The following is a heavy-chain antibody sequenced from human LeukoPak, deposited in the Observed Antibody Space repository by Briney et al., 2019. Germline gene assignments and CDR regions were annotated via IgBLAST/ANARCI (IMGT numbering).Heavy chain of an antibody. J-gene: IGHJ4*02. D-gene: IGHD6-13*01. Sequence: KPSETLSLTCAVYGGSFSGYYWSWIRQPPGKGPEWIGEINHSGSTNYNPSLKSRVTISVDTSKNQFSLKLSSVTAADTAVYYCARLLSSYFDYWGQGTLVTVSS. CDR1: GGSFSGYY. CDR3: ARLLSSYFDY. V-gene: IGHV4-34*01. CDR2: INHSGST.